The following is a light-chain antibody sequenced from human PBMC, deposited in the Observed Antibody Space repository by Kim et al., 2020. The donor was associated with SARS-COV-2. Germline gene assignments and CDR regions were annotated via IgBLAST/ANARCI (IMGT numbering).Light chain of an antibody. CDR3: QQSNNYPFT. CDR1: ESISTW. Sequence: DIQMTQSPSTLSASVGDRVTITCRASESISTWLAWYQQIPGKAPKLLIYDASSLQSGVPSRISGSGSETDFTLTISSLQPDDFATYFCQQSNNYPFTFGQGTKLEIK. CDR2: DAS. J-gene: IGKJ2*01. V-gene: IGKV1-5*01.